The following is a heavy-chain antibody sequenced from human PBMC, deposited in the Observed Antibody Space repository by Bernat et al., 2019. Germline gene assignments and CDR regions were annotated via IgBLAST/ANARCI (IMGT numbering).Heavy chain of an antibody. Sequence: EVQLVESGGGLVQPGGSLRLSCAASGFSFSSYWMHWVRQAPGKGLVWVSRIKGDGSSSNYADPVKGRFTIYRDNAKNTLYRQLNSLRTEDTAVDYCGRQYDHWGQGTMVTVSS. CDR1: GFSFSSYW. D-gene: IGHD3-3*01. V-gene: IGHV3-74*01. CDR2: IKGDGSSS. CDR3: GRQYDH. J-gene: IGHJ4*02.